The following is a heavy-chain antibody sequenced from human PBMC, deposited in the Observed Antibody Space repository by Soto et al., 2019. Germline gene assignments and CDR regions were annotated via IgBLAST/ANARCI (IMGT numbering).Heavy chain of an antibody. Sequence: EVQLVESGGGLVQPGGSLRLSCAASGFTFSDYWMTWVRQAPGKGLEWVANIKPGGSQKYYVDSLKGRFTTSRDDAKNSLYLRMSSLRAEDTAVYYCARGGGSLYCWGQGALVTV. CDR2: IKPGGSQK. J-gene: IGHJ4*02. CDR1: GFTFSDYW. V-gene: IGHV3-7*01. D-gene: IGHD3-16*01. CDR3: ARGGGSLYC.